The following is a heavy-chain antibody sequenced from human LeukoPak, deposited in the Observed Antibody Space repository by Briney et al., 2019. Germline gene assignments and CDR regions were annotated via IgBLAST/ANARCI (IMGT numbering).Heavy chain of an antibody. Sequence: GGSLRLSCTASGFTFGDYAMSWVRQAPGKGLEWVGFIRSKAYGGTTEYAASVKGRFTISRDDSKSIAYLQMNSLKTEDTAVYYCTRATRGGSGYYRDNYYYYYMDVWGKGTTVTVSS. CDR3: TRATRGGSGYYRDNYYYYYMDV. V-gene: IGHV3-49*04. CDR1: GFTFGDYA. J-gene: IGHJ6*03. D-gene: IGHD3-22*01. CDR2: IRSKAYGGTT.